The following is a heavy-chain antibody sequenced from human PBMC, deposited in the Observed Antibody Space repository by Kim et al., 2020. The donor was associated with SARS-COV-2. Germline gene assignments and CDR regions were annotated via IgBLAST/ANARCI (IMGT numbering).Heavy chain of an antibody. V-gene: IGHV4-34*01. CDR3: ARGGLESIVGATTDYYYYGMDV. CDR2: INHSGST. Sequence: SETLSLTCAVYGGSFSGYYWSWIRQPPGKGLEWIGEINHSGSTNYNPSLKSRVTISVDTPKNQFSLKLSSVTAADTAVYYCARGGLESIVGATTDYYYYGMDVWGQGTTVTVSS. J-gene: IGHJ6*02. D-gene: IGHD1-26*01. CDR1: GGSFSGYY.